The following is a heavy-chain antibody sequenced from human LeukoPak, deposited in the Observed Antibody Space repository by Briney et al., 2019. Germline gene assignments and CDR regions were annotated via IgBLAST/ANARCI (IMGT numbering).Heavy chain of an antibody. CDR3: ARVRILTGYYHGCWFDP. CDR1: GGSFSGYY. Sequence: PSETLSLTCAVYGGSFSGYYWSWIRQPPGKGLEWSGEINHSGSTNYNPSLKSRVTISVDTSKNQFSLKLSSVTAADTAVYYCARVRILTGYYHGCWFDPWGQGTLVTVSS. V-gene: IGHV4-34*01. CDR2: INHSGST. D-gene: IGHD3-9*01. J-gene: IGHJ5*02.